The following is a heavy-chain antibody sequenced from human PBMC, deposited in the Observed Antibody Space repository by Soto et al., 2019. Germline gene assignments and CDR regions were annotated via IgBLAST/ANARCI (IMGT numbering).Heavy chain of an antibody. V-gene: IGHV1-69*15. J-gene: IGHJ3*02. Sequence: QVQLVQSGAEVRRPGSSVKVSCKASGGTFGSNALSWVRQAPGQGLEWMGNIIPIFGTINNAQKFQGRITITADESTNTAYMEVSSLTYEDTAVYYCAREGYTFGPGEVRGAFDIWGQGTMVTVSS. CDR2: IIPIFGTI. CDR1: GGTFGSNA. D-gene: IGHD1-1*01. CDR3: AREGYTFGPGEVRGAFDI.